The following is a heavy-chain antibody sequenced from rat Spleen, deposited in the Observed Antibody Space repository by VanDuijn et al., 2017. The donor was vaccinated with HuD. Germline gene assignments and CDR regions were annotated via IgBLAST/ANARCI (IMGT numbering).Heavy chain of an antibody. CDR3: TRQRRYFDY. Sequence: EVQLVESDGGLVQPGRSLKLSCATSGFTFSDCYMAWVRQAPTKGLEWVAYISAGGGSTYYRDSVKGRFIISRDNVKSTLYLQMDSLRSEDTATYYCTRQRRYFDYWGQGVMVTVSS. V-gene: IGHV5-27*01. J-gene: IGHJ2*01. CDR2: ISAGGGST. CDR1: GFTFSDCY.